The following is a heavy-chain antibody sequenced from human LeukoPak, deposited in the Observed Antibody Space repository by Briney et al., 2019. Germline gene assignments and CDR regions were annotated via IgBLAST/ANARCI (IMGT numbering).Heavy chain of an antibody. CDR3: AKDRIGYCSGGSCYSGVPPAYYYYGMDV. D-gene: IGHD2-15*01. CDR2: ISCDGSNK. Sequence: GGSLRLSCAASGFTFSSYGMHWVRQAPGKGLEWVAVISCDGSNKYYADSVKGRFTISRDNSKNTLYLQMNSLRAEDTAVYYCAKDRIGYCSGGSCYSGVPPAYYYYGMDVWGQGTTVTVSS. CDR1: GFTFSSYG. J-gene: IGHJ6*02. V-gene: IGHV3-30*18.